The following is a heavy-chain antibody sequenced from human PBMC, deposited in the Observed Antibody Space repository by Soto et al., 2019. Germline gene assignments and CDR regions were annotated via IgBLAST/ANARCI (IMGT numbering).Heavy chain of an antibody. V-gene: IGHV4-31*03. J-gene: IGHJ4*02. CDR3: LAVAVAGIFDY. D-gene: IGHD6-19*01. CDR1: GGSISSGGYY. Sequence: SETLSLTCTVSGGSISSGGYYWSWIRQHPGKGLEWIGYIYYSGSTYYNPSLKSRVTISVDTSKNQFSLKLSSVTAADTAVYYCLAVAVAGIFDYWGQGTLVTVSS. CDR2: IYYSGST.